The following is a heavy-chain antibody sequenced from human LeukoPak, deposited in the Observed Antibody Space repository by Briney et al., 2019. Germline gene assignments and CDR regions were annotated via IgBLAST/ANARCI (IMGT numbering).Heavy chain of an antibody. CDR1: GGSFSGYY. CDR2: INHSGST. Sequence: SETLSLTCAVYGGSFSGYYWSWIRQPPGKGLEWIGEINHSGSTNYNPSLKSRVTISVDTSKNRFSLKLSSVTAADTAVYYCARSRGYCSSTSCPTDAFDIWGQGTMVTVSS. D-gene: IGHD2-2*01. V-gene: IGHV4-34*01. J-gene: IGHJ3*02. CDR3: ARSRGYCSSTSCPTDAFDI.